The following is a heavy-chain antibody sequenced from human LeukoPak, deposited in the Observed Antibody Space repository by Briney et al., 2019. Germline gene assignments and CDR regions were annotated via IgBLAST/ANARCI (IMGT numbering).Heavy chain of an antibody. CDR2: IYYSGST. CDR3: ARGESDYYDSSGYFDY. V-gene: IGHV4-39*07. J-gene: IGHJ4*02. D-gene: IGHD3-22*01. Sequence: SETLSLTCTVSGGPISSSSYYWGWIRQPPGKGLEWIGSIYYSGSTYYNPSLKSRVTISVDTSKNQFSLKLSSVTAADTAVYYCARGESDYYDSSGYFDYWGQGTLVTVSS. CDR1: GGPISSSSYY.